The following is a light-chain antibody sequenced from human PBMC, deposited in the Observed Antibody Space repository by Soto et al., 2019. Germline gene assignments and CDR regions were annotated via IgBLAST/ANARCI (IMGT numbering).Light chain of an antibody. CDR3: QHRSNWPLT. J-gene: IGKJ4*01. CDR1: QSIGTY. V-gene: IGKV3-11*01. CDR2: DAS. Sequence: EIVLTQSPATLSLSPGESATLSCRASQSIGTYLAWYQHNPGQAPRLLIYDASNRDTGTPARFSGSGSGTDFTLPISRLEPEDFEVYYCQHRSNWPLTFGGGTKVDIK.